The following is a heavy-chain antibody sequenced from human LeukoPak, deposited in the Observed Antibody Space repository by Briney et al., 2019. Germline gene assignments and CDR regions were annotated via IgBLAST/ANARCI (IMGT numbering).Heavy chain of an antibody. CDR2: INPSSDST. Sequence: APVKVSCKASGYTFATYYIHWVRQAPGQGLEWMGMINPSSDSTSYAQKFQGRVTMTRDTSTTTVYMELSSLISDDTAVYFCARGRSQLWFFNYWGQGTLVTVSS. V-gene: IGHV1-46*01. CDR3: ARGRSQLWFFNY. CDR1: GYTFATYY. D-gene: IGHD3-10*01. J-gene: IGHJ4*02.